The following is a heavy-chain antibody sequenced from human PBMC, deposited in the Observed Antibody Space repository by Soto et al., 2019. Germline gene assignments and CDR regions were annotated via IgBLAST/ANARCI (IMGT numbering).Heavy chain of an antibody. Sequence: ASVKVSCKASGGTFSSYTISWVRQAPGQGLEWIGWISTYNGNTNYAKKLQGRVTMTTDTSTSTVYMEMRSLRSDDTAVYYCARTDSRPQDFDYWGQRTPVTVSS. CDR1: GGTFSSYT. D-gene: IGHD6-13*01. CDR2: ISTYNGNT. J-gene: IGHJ4*02. CDR3: ARTDSRPQDFDY. V-gene: IGHV1-18*01.